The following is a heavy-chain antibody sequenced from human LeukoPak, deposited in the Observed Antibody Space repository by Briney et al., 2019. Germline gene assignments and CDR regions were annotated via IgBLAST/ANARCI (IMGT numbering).Heavy chain of an antibody. CDR3: AKKGIAAAGDWFDP. CDR1: GFXFSSYA. CDR2: ITGSGGST. J-gene: IGHJ5*02. Sequence: PGGSLRLSCGASGFXFSSYAISWVRQAPGKGLEWLSLITGSGGSTHYADSVKGRFTISRDNSKNTLYLQMNSLRAEDTAVYYCAKKGIAAAGDWFDPWGQGTLVTVSS. V-gene: IGHV3-23*01. D-gene: IGHD6-13*01.